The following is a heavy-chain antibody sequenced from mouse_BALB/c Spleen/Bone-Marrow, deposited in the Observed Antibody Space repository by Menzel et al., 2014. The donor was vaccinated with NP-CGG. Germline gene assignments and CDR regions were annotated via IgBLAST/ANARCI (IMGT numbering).Heavy chain of an antibody. CDR2: IYPGDGAT. CDR3: ARWYRDPHFAMDY. Sequence: VQLQQSGAELVRPGSSVKISCKASGYAFSSYWMNWVKPRPGQGLEWIGQIYPGDGATNYNGNFKDKATLTVDRSSSTAFMQLSSLTSEDSAVYFCARWYRDPHFAMDYWGPGTSVTVSS. CDR1: GYAFSSYW. D-gene: IGHD2-14*01. V-gene: IGHV1-80*01. J-gene: IGHJ4*01.